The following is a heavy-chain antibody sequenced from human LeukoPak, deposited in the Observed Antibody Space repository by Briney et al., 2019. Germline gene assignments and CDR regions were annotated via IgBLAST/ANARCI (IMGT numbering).Heavy chain of an antibody. CDR3: AKFITMIVVARLEY. V-gene: IGHV3-23*01. CDR2: ISGSGGST. Sequence: GGSLRLSCAASGFTFSCYAMSWVRQAPGKGLEWVSAISGSGGSTYYADSVKGRFTISRDNSKNTLYLQMNSLRAEDTAVYYCAKFITMIVVARLEYWGQGTLVTVSS. CDR1: GFTFSCYA. J-gene: IGHJ4*02. D-gene: IGHD3-22*01.